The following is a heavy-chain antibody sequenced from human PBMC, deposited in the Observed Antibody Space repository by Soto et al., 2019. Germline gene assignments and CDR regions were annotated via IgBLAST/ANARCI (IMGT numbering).Heavy chain of an antibody. J-gene: IGHJ6*02. V-gene: IGHV4-4*07. CDR1: GGSISSYY. D-gene: IGHD3-9*01. CDR3: ARGGDILTGYFSAYYYYGMDV. CDR2: IYTSGST. Sequence: SETLSLTCTVSGGSISSYYWSWIRQPAGKGPEWIGRIYTSGSTNYNPSLKSRVTMSVGTSKDQFSLKLSSVTAADTAVYYCARGGDILTGYFSAYYYYGMDVWGQGTTVTVSS.